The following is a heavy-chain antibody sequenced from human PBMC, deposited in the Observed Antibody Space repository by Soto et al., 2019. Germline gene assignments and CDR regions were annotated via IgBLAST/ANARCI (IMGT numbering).Heavy chain of an antibody. CDR1: GGSFSGYY. CDR3: ARGWTQLWQRGRGWFDP. D-gene: IGHD5-18*01. Sequence: SETLSLTCAVYGGSFSGYYWSWIRQPPGKGLEWIGEINHSGSTNYNPSLKSRVTISVDTSKNQFSLKLSSVTAADTAVYYCARGWTQLWQRGRGWFDPWGQGTLVTVSS. CDR2: INHSGST. J-gene: IGHJ5*02. V-gene: IGHV4-34*01.